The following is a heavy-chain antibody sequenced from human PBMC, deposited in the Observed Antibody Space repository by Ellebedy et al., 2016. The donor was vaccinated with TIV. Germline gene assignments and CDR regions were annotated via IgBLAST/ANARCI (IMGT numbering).Heavy chain of an antibody. J-gene: IGHJ3*01. CDR3: ARTSTMTTFGASDF. CDR1: GFTFSSYA. D-gene: IGHD3-16*01. Sequence: GESLKISCAASGFTFSSYAMSWVRQAPGKGLEWVSSISGSGGNTYFADSVNGRFTISRDNSKNTLYLQMNSLRAEDAALYYCARTSTMTTFGASDFWGQGTMVTVSS. CDR2: ISGSGGNT. V-gene: IGHV3-23*01.